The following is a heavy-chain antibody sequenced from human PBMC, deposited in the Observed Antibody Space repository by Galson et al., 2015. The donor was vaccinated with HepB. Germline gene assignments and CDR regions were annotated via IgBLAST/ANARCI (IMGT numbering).Heavy chain of an antibody. CDR2: IDPSDSYI. D-gene: IGHD3-22*01. V-gene: IGHV5-10-1*01. J-gene: IGHJ4*02. Sequence: QSGAEVKKPGESLRISCKGSGYRFTNYWISWVRQMPGKGLEWMERIDPSDSYIKYSPSFQGHVTISADKSISTAYLQWSSLKASDTAMYCCATSYYYDSSGYKGAIDYWGQGTLVTVSP. CDR3: ATSYYYDSSGYKGAIDY. CDR1: GYRFTNYW.